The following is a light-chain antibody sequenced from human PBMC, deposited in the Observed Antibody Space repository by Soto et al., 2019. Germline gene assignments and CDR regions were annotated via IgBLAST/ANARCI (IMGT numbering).Light chain of an antibody. V-gene: IGLV2-23*02. Sequence: QSVLTQPASVSGSPGQSITISCTGTSGDVGSYNLVSWYQQHPGKAPKLMIYEVSKWPSGVSNRFSGSKSGNTASLTISGLQAEDEADYYCCSYASSSTVVFGGGTQLTVL. CDR2: EVS. CDR1: SGDVGSYNL. J-gene: IGLJ2*01. CDR3: CSYASSSTVV.